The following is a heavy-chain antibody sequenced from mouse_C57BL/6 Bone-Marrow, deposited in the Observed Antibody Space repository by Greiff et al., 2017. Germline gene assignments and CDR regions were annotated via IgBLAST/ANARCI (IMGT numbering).Heavy chain of an antibody. CDR1: GYTFTSYW. CDR3: ARSGYYALYYFDY. CDR2: IYPGSGST. V-gene: IGHV1-55*01. D-gene: IGHD3-1*01. J-gene: IGHJ2*01. Sequence: VQLQQPGAELVKPGASVKMSCKASGYTFTSYWITWVKQRPGQGLEWIGDIYPGSGSTNYNEKFKSKATLTVDTSSSTAYMQLSSLTSEDSAVYYCARSGYYALYYFDYWGQGTTLTVSS.